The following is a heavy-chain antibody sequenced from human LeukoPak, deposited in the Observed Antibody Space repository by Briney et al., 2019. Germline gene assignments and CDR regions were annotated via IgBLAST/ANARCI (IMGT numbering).Heavy chain of an antibody. D-gene: IGHD2-2*01. V-gene: IGHV4-59*01. Sequence: PSETLSLTCTVSGVSISSYYWSWIRQSPGKGLGWIGYVYHDGTTIYDPSLKSRVTMSMDTSKNQFSLSLRSVTAADTALYYCARGSTSLFGPWGQGTLVTVSS. CDR1: GVSISSYY. CDR2: VYHDGTT. CDR3: ARGSTSLFGP. J-gene: IGHJ5*02.